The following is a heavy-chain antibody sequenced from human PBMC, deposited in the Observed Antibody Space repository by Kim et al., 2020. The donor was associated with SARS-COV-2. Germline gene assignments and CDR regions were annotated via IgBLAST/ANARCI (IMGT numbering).Heavy chain of an antibody. CDR1: GFTISRNY. CDR2: IYSGGST. J-gene: IGHJ6*02. Sequence: GGSLRLSCVASGFTISRNYMNWVRQAPGEGLEWVSVIYSGGSTLYADSVKGRFTVSRDISKSTAYFQMNSLRADDTAVYYCARTGGYSYYAMDVWGQGTT. CDR3: ARTGGYSYYAMDV. V-gene: IGHV3-53*01. D-gene: IGHD5-12*01.